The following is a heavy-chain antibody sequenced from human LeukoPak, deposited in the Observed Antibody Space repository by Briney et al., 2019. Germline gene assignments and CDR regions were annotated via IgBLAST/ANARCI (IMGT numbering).Heavy chain of an antibody. CDR3: ARAEKATIFDY. D-gene: IGHD5-24*01. Sequence: GGSLRLSCAASGFTVSSNYMSWVRQAPGKGLEWVSVIYSGGNTYYADSVKGRFTISRDNSKNTLYLQMNSLRAEDTAVYYCARAEKATIFDYWGQGTLVTVSS. V-gene: IGHV3-53*01. CDR1: GFTVSSNY. CDR2: IYSGGNT. J-gene: IGHJ4*02.